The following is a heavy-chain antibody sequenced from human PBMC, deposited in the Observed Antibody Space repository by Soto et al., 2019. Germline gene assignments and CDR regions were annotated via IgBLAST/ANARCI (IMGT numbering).Heavy chain of an antibody. V-gene: IGHV3-33*01. CDR2: IFSDGTSK. CDR1: GGIFTNYG. J-gene: IGHJ4*02. CDR3: ARDGPIQHPPDY. Sequence: GGSLRLSCVVPGGIFTNYGMHWVRQAPGKGLEWVTIIFSDGTSKYYIDSVEGRFTISRDNSKNTLYLQMNNLRPEDTAVYYCARDGPIQHPPDYWGQGTLVTVSS.